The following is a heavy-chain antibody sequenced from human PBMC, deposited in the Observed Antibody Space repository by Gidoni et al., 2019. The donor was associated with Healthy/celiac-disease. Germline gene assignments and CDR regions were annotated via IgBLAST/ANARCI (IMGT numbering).Heavy chain of an antibody. CDR1: GYTFTSYY. V-gene: IGHV1-46*01. Sequence: QAQLVQSGAKVKKPGAEVKVSCQAPGYTFTSYYMHWVRQAPGQGLEWMGIINPSGGSTSYAQKFQGRVTMARDTSTSTVYMELSSLRSEDTAVYYCARGVGSSTSLDYWCQGTLVTVSS. J-gene: IGHJ4*02. D-gene: IGHD2-2*01. CDR3: ARGVGSSTSLDY. CDR2: INPSGGST.